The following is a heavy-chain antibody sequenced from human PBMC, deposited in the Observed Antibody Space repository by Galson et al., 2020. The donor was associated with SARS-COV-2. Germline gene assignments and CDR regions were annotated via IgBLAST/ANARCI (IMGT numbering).Heavy chain of an antibody. CDR3: ASHSYDSNGYYYVFAYFDY. Sequence: KASETLSLTCTVSGGSISSSSYYWGWIRQPPGKGLEWLGSIYYSGSTYYNPSLKSRVTISVDTSKNQFSLKLSSVTAADTAVYYCASHSYDSNGYYYVFAYFDYWGQGTLVTVSS. J-gene: IGHJ4*02. CDR2: IYYSGST. CDR1: GGSISSSSYY. D-gene: IGHD3-22*01. V-gene: IGHV4-39*01.